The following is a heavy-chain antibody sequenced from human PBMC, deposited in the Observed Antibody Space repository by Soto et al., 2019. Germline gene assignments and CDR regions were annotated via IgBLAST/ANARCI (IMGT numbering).Heavy chain of an antibody. CDR2: IYYSGST. V-gene: IGHV4-39*01. J-gene: IGHJ6*02. CDR1: GVSLSGSRYY. Sequence: LSLTCTVSGVSLSGSRYYWGWIRQPPGRGLEWIGNIYYSGSTYYTPALKSRVTLSVDTSKNQFSLNLNSVTAADTAVYYCARGGIPPSGYGIAYAMDVWGQGTTVTVSS. D-gene: IGHD2-21*01. CDR3: ARGGIPPSGYGIAYAMDV.